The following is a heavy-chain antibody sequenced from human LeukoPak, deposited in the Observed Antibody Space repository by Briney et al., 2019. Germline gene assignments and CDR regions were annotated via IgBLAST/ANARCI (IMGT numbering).Heavy chain of an antibody. J-gene: IGHJ4*02. Sequence: GGSLRLSCAASGFTFSNAWMSWVRQAPGKGLEWVGRIKSKTDGGTTDYAAPVKGRFTISRDDSKNTLYLQMNSLKTEDAAVYYCTRYRYGTYYFDYWGQGTVVTVSS. D-gene: IGHD5-18*01. CDR1: GFTFSNAW. CDR2: IKSKTDGGTT. V-gene: IGHV3-15*01. CDR3: TRYRYGTYYFDY.